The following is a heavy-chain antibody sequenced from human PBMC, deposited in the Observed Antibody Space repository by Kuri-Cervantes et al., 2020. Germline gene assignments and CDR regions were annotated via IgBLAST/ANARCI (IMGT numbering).Heavy chain of an antibody. CDR1: GDSVSSNSAA. D-gene: IGHD3-3*02. CDR2: TYYRSKWYN. V-gene: IGHV6-1*01. J-gene: IGHJ5*02. CDR3: ARHFWSGSGWFDP. Sequence: LRLSCAISGDSVSSNSAAWNWIRQSPSRGLEWLGRTYYRSKWYNDYAVSVKSRITIYADTSKNQFSLHLNSVTPDDTAVYYCARHFWSGSGWFDPWGQGTLVTVSS.